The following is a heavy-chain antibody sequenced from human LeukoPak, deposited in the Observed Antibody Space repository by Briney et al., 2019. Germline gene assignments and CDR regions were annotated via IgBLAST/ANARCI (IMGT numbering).Heavy chain of an antibody. D-gene: IGHD6-13*01. J-gene: IGHJ4*02. CDR2: IYYSGST. Sequence: SETLSLTCSVSGGSISSYYWSWIRQPPGKGLEWIGYIYYSGSTNYNPSLKSRVTISVDTSKNQFSLKLSSVTAADTAVYYCARARSWGELDYWGQGTLVTVSS. CDR1: GGSISSYY. CDR3: ARARSWGELDY. V-gene: IGHV4-59*01.